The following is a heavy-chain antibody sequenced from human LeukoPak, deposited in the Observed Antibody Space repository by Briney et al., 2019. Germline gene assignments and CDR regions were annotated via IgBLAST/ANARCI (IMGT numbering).Heavy chain of an antibody. CDR3: AKDAHCSSTSCYWQDYYYYGMDV. CDR1: GFTLSTYG. Sequence: GGSLRLSCVASGFTLSTYGMHWVRQAPGKGLEWVAFIRYDGSDKFYADSVKGRFTISRDNSKNTLYLQMNSLRAEDTAVYYCAKDAHCSSTSCYWQDYYYYGMDVWGQGTTVTVSS. J-gene: IGHJ6*02. V-gene: IGHV3-30*02. CDR2: IRYDGSDK. D-gene: IGHD2-2*01.